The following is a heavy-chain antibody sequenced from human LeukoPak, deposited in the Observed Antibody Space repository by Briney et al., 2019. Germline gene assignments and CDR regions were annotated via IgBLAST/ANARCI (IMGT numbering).Heavy chain of an antibody. CDR1: GFTFTNYD. CDR3: VRDGEGVAISVNYWFDP. CDR2: MNPINGNT. V-gene: IGHV1-8*01. D-gene: IGHD3-10*01. J-gene: IGHJ5*02. Sequence: ASVTVSCTASGFTFTNYDINWVRQATGQGLEWMGWMNPINGNTGYAQKFQGRVTMTSDTAISTAYMELRSLTSEDTAVYYCVRDGEGVAISVNYWFDPWGQGTLVTVSS.